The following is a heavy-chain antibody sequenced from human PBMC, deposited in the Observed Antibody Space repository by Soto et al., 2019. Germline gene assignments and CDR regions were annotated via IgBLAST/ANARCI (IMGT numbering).Heavy chain of an antibody. CDR2: IIPIFGTA. V-gene: IGHV1-69*13. D-gene: IGHD5-18*01. Sequence: GPQLQVSWSASGGTFSSDASSWVRQAPGQGLEWMGGIIPIFGTANYAQKFQGRVTITADESTSTAYMELSSLRSEDTAVYYCARYSYGYILFDPWGQGSLVTVS. CDR3: ARYSYGYILFDP. CDR1: GGTFSSDA. J-gene: IGHJ5*02.